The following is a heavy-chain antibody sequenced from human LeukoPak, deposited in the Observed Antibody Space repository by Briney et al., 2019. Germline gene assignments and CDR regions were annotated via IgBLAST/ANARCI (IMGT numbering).Heavy chain of an antibody. CDR1: GYTFTGNY. J-gene: IGHJ4*02. D-gene: IGHD1-26*01. CDR3: ARDPSANYYGCDY. CDR2: INPNSGGT. V-gene: IGHV1-2*02. Sequence: ASLKVPCKASGYTFTGNYMHWVRQAPGQGLEWMGWINPNSGGTNYAQKFQGRVTMTRDTSISTAYMELNSLRSDDTAVYYCARDPSANYYGCDYWGQGTLVTVSS.